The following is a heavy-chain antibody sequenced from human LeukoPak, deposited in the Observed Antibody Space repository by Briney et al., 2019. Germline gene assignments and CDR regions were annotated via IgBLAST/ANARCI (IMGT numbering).Heavy chain of an antibody. V-gene: IGHV3-23*01. CDR1: GFTFSNYA. D-gene: IGHD2/OR15-2a*01. Sequence: GGSLILSCAASGFTFSNYAMSWVRQAPGKGLDWVSGITSTGGTTYYADSVQGRFTISRDNSRNTLYLQMNSLRAEDTAVYYCAKDGRNSPLMWGQGTVVSVSS. J-gene: IGHJ3*02. CDR2: ITSTGGTT. CDR3: AKDGRNSPLM.